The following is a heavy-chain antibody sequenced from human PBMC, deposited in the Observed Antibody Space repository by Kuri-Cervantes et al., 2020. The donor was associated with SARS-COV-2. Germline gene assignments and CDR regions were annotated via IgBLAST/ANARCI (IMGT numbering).Heavy chain of an antibody. CDR2: IYYSGST. V-gene: IGHV4-61*10. D-gene: IGHD3-16*01. Sequence: SETLSLTCAVSGVSVSHGTYSWSWIRQPAGKGLEWIGYIYYSGSTNYNPSLKSRVTISVDTSKNQFSLKLSSVTAADTAVYYCARGEAGRGWFDPWGQGTLVTVSS. CDR3: ARGEAGRGWFDP. CDR1: GVSVSHGTYS. J-gene: IGHJ5*02.